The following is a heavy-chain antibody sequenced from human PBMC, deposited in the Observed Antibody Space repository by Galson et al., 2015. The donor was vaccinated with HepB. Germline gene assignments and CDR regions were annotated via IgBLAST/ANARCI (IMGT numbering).Heavy chain of an antibody. D-gene: IGHD2-21*02. CDR2: MSSDGRKN. V-gene: IGHV3-30*18. CDR1: GFTFSRFG. CDR3: VKDEIRGCNGDCPGGH. J-gene: IGHJ4*02. Sequence: SLRLSCAASGFTFSRFGMHWVRQAPGKGLEWVAVMSSDGRKNYFADSVKGRFTISRDISQNTLYLQMSSLGVDDTALYYCVKDEIRGCNGDCPGGHWGQGTLVIVSS.